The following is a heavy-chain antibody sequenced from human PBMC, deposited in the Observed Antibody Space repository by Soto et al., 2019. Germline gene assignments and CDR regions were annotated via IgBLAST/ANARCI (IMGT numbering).Heavy chain of an antibody. D-gene: IGHD5-12*01. CDR1: GVTFSRQD. CDR2: IIPIFGTP. J-gene: IGHJ4*02. Sequence: QVQLVQSGAEVKKPGSWVKVSCKASGVTFSRQDMRWVRQAPGQGLEWMGGIIPIFGTPQYAEKFQDRVTITADESTSTATMELSSLTSEDTAVYYCATNEGRDGYSFDYWGQGTLVTVSS. CDR3: ATNEGRDGYSFDY. V-gene: IGHV1-69*01.